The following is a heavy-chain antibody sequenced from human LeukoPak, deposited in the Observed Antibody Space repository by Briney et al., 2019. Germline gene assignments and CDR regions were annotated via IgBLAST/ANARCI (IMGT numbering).Heavy chain of an antibody. J-gene: IGHJ6*02. D-gene: IGHD2-15*01. CDR2: INPNSGGT. CDR1: GGTFSSYA. Sequence: ASVKVSCKASGGTFSSYAISWVRQAPGQGLEWMGRINPNSGGTNYAQKFQGRVTMTRDTSISTAYMELSRLRSDDTAVYYCARDNPISYVVVVAATRRGGYGMDVWGQGTTVTVSS. V-gene: IGHV1-2*06. CDR3: ARDNPISYVVVVAATRRGGYGMDV.